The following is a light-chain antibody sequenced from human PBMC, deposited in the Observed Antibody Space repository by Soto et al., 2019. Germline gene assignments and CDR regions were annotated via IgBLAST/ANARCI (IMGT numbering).Light chain of an antibody. CDR1: QSVNRY. CDR3: QQRNDWPLLT. CDR2: DAS. J-gene: IGKJ4*01. V-gene: IGKV3-11*01. Sequence: EIVLTQSPATLSLSPGETATLSCRASQSVNRYLAWYQQKPGQAPRLLIYDASNRATGSPTRFSGSGSGTDFTLTIRSLEPEDFAVYYCQQRNDWPLLTFGGGTKVEIK.